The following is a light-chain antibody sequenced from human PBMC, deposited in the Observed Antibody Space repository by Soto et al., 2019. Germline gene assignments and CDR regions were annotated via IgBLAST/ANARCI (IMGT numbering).Light chain of an antibody. CDR3: QQANSFPRT. V-gene: IGKV1-12*01. CDR1: QGISSL. J-gene: IGKJ3*01. Sequence: DIQMTQSPSSVSSSVGDRVTITCLSSQGISSLLAWYQQKPVKAPKLLIYAASSLQSGVPSRFSGSGSGTDFTLTINNLQPEDFATYYCQQANSFPRTFGPGTKVDIK. CDR2: AAS.